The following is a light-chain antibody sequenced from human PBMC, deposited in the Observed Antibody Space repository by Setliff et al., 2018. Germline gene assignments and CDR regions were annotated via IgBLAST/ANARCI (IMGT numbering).Light chain of an antibody. Sequence: QSALAQPASVSGSPGQSITISCTGTGSDVGTSKYVSWYQQHPGRAPKLIISEVSERPSGVSVRFSGSKSGNTASLTISGLRPEDEADYYCCSYQRPSTAVFGGGTKSPS. CDR1: GSDVGTSKY. CDR3: CSYQRPSTAV. CDR2: EVS. J-gene: IGLJ3*02. V-gene: IGLV2-23*02.